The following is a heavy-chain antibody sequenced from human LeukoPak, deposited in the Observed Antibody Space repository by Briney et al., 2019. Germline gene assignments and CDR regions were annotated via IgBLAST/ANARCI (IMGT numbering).Heavy chain of an antibody. D-gene: IGHD2-2*01. CDR1: GYSFTDYF. J-gene: IGHJ4*02. CDR2: INPNSGDT. Sequence: ASVKVSCKASGYSFTDYFLCWVRQAPGQGLEWLGSINPNSGDTNYAQKFQGRVTLTGDTSISTAYMELSRMTSDDTAVYYCSREAYCGDTRCSHDYWGQGTLVTVSS. CDR3: SREAYCGDTRCSHDY. V-gene: IGHV1-2*02.